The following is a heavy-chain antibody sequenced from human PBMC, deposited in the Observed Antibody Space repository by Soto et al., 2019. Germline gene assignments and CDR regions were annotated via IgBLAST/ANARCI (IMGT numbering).Heavy chain of an antibody. Sequence: GGSLRLSCAASGFTFSSYAMSWVRQAPGKGLEWVSAISGSGGSTYYADSVKGRFTISRDNSKNTLYLQMNSLRAEDTAVYYCVKDLNMVIVEPDYWCQRTVVTISS. CDR2: ISGSGGST. V-gene: IGHV3-23*01. J-gene: IGHJ4*02. CDR1: GFTFSSYA. D-gene: IGHD2-21*01. CDR3: VKDLNMVIVEPDY.